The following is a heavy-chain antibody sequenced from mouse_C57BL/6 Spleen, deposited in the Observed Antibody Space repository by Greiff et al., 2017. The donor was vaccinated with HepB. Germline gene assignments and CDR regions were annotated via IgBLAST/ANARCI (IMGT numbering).Heavy chain of an antibody. CDR1: GFSLTSYG. J-gene: IGHJ4*01. V-gene: IGHV2-5*01. CDR2: IWRGGST. CDR3: AKTGYDYYAMDY. Sequence: VQLQESGPGLVQPSQSLSITCTVSGFSLTSYGVHWVRQSPGKGLEWLGVIWRGGSTDYNAAFMSRLSITKDNSKSQVFFKMNSLQADDTAIYYCAKTGYDYYAMDYWGQGTSVTVSS.